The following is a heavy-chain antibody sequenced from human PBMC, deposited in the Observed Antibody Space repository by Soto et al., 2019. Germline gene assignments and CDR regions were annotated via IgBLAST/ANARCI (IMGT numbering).Heavy chain of an antibody. Sequence: EVQLVESGGGLVQPGGSLRLSCAASGFTFSSYWMHWLRQAPGKGLVWVSRIKSDGSSTNYADSVKGRLTISTDNAKNTLYFQMNSLRAEDTAVYYGARPGDGFDYWGQGTLVAVSS. V-gene: IGHV3-74*01. CDR3: ARPGDGFDY. D-gene: IGHD3-10*01. J-gene: IGHJ4*02. CDR2: IKSDGSST. CDR1: GFTFSSYW.